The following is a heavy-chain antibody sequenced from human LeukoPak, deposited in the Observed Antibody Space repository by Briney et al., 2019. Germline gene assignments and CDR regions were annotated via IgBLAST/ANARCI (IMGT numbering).Heavy chain of an antibody. CDR2: IRSKAYGGTT. CDR3: TRDYYGSGSPLDY. Sequence: GGSLRLSCTASGFTFGDYAMSWVRQAPGKGLEWVGFIRSKAYGGTTEYAASVKGRFTISRDDSKSIAYLQMNSLKTEDTAVYYCTRDYYGSGSPLDYWGQGTLVTVSS. D-gene: IGHD3-10*01. V-gene: IGHV3-49*04. J-gene: IGHJ4*02. CDR1: GFTFGDYA.